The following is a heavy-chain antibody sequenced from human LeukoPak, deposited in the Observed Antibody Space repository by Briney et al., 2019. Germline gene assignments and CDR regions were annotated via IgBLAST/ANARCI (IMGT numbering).Heavy chain of an antibody. CDR1: GGSNSSSSYY. V-gene: IGHV4-39*01. Sequence: PSETLSLTCTVSGGSNSSSSYYWGWIRQHPGKGLEWIGSIYYSGSTYYNPSLKSRVTISVDTSKNQFSLKLSSVTAADTAVYYCARGLRYFDWLQYYFDYWGQGTLVTVSS. CDR3: ARGLRYFDWLQYYFDY. J-gene: IGHJ4*02. CDR2: IYYSGST. D-gene: IGHD3-9*01.